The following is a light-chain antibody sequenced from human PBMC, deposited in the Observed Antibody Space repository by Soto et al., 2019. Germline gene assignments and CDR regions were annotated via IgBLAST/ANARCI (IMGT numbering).Light chain of an antibody. Sequence: IVLTQSPATLSLSPGARATLSCRASQSVGTYLAWYQQKPDQAPRLLIYDASNRATGIPARFIGSGSGTDFTLTIISLEPEDFAVYYCQQRSSWPPWTFGQGTKVDIK. J-gene: IGKJ1*01. CDR1: QSVGTY. CDR2: DAS. V-gene: IGKV3-11*01. CDR3: QQRSSWPPWT.